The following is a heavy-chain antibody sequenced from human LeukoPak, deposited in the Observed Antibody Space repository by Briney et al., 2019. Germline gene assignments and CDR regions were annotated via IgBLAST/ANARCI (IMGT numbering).Heavy chain of an antibody. CDR3: ARSRSSPSLDAMDI. CDR2: FYNTESS. Sequence: SETLSLTCTVSGGSISSFYWSWIRQPPGKGLEWIGYFYNTESSYYNPSLKSRVSMAVDTSKNQLSLRLSSVTAADTAVYYCARSRSSPSLDAMDIWGQGTRVTVSS. D-gene: IGHD6-6*01. J-gene: IGHJ3*02. CDR1: GGSISSFY. V-gene: IGHV4-4*09.